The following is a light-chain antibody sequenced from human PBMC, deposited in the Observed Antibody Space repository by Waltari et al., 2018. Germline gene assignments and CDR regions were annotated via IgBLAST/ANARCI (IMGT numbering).Light chain of an antibody. Sequence: QSVLTQPPSASGTPGQRVPISCSGSAANSGGNILNWYQQLPGKAPKLLIYRSDQRPSGGPDRFSGSKSGTSASLDIRGLQSEDEADYYCAAWDDSLNGRWVFGGGTKVTVL. CDR2: RSD. V-gene: IGLV1-44*01. CDR3: AAWDDSLNGRWV. CDR1: AANSGGNI. J-gene: IGLJ3*02.